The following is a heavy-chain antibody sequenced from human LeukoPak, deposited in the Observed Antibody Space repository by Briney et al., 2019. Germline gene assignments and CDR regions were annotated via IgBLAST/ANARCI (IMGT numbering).Heavy chain of an antibody. J-gene: IGHJ6*02. D-gene: IGHD3-3*01. CDR3: ARDSAYYDFWSGYYRRNGMDV. CDR2: IYYSGST. CDR1: GGSISSYY. Sequence: LETLSLTCTVSGGSISSYYWSWIRQTPGKGLEWIGYIYYSGSTNYNPSLKSRVTISVDTSKNQFSLKLSSVTAADTAVYYCARDSAYYDFWSGYYRRNGMDVWGQGTTVTVSS. V-gene: IGHV4-59*01.